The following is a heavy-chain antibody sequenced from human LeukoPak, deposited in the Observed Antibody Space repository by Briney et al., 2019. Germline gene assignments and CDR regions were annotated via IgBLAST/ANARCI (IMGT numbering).Heavy chain of an antibody. CDR3: ARRDTGNWYFDL. V-gene: IGHV3-66*04. CDR2: IYGDGST. J-gene: IGHJ2*01. D-gene: IGHD7-27*01. Sequence: QPGGSLRLSCAASGFTVNTNHMNWVRQVPGKGLEWVSVIYGDGSTYYADSVKGKFTISRDTSKNTLFLQMNSLRAEDTAVYYCARRDTGNWYFDLWGRGTLVTVSS. CDR1: GFTVNTNH.